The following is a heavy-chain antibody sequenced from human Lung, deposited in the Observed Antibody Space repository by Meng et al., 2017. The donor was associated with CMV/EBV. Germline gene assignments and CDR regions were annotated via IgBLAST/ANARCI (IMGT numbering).Heavy chain of an antibody. J-gene: IGHJ5*02. CDR3: AKGGGSWFGP. CDR1: GASMSSDY. Sequence: LSCTVSGASMSSDYWSWIRQSPGKGLEWVASVYHMGNTNYNPSLKSRATISLDTSKTQFSLELISVTGADTAIYYCAKGGGSWFGPWGQGRLVTVSS. V-gene: IGHV4-59*12. D-gene: IGHD3-16*01. CDR2: VYHMGNT.